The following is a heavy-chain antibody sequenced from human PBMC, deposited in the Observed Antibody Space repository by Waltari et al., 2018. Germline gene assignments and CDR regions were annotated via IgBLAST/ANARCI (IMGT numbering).Heavy chain of an antibody. CDR3: ARGDYYDSSGNRTRGFDP. CDR1: GFPFGCHP. CDR2: FSYDGTNK. J-gene: IGHJ5*02. V-gene: IGHV3-30*04. D-gene: IGHD3-22*01. Sequence: QVQLVESGGGVVQPGGSRRRPCSASGFPFGCHPRRWVRQAPGQGLEWVAGFSYDGTNKYYADSVKGRFTISRDNSKNTMSLQMTGLRAEDTAIYYCARGDYYDSSGNRTRGFDPWGQGTLVTVSS.